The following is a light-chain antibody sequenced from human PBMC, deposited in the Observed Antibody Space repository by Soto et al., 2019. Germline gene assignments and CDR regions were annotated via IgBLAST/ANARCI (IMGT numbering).Light chain of an antibody. Sequence: DIQMTQSPSSVSASVGDRVTITCRASQVINKWLAWYQQKPGLAPNLVIYTASRLHGGGPSRFSGSASGTDFTLTISSLQPEDVATYYCQQGKSFPLTFGGGTKVEI. CDR3: QQGKSFPLT. J-gene: IGKJ4*01. CDR1: QVINKW. V-gene: IGKV1-12*01. CDR2: TAS.